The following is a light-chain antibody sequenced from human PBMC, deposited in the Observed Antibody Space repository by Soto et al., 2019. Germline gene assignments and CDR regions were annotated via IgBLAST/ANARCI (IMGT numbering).Light chain of an antibody. J-gene: IGKJ1*01. Sequence: EIVLTQSPGTLSLSPGERATLSCRASQTVDSTYFAWYQQTPGQAPRLLIYGTSNRASGIPDRFSGSGSGTEFTLTITRLEPEDFAVYYCQQYSSSVTFGQGTKVEIK. CDR3: QQYSSSVT. V-gene: IGKV3-20*01. CDR1: QTVDSTY. CDR2: GTS.